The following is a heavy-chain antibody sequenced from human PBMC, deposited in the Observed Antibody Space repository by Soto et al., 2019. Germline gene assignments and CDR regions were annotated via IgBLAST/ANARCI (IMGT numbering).Heavy chain of an antibody. J-gene: IGHJ4*02. V-gene: IGHV3-23*01. CDR2: IGGSGETT. D-gene: IGHD3-22*01. Sequence: PGGSLRLSCAASGFTFGNYGMSWVRQAPGKGLEWVSGIGGSGETTYYADSVKGRFTISRDNSKNTLYLQMNSLRAEDTAVYYCATRAYYDSSGYYEYYFDYWGQGTLVTVSS. CDR1: GFTFGNYG. CDR3: ATRAYYDSSGYYEYYFDY.